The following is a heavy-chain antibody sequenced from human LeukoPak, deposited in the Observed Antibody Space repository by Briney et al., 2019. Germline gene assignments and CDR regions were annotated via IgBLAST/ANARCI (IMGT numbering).Heavy chain of an antibody. CDR2: IYSGGST. J-gene: IGHJ4*02. D-gene: IGHD2-21*01. CDR3: ARDPDSGDDCGGDC. Sequence: GGSLRLSCAASGFTFSSYSMNWVRQVPGKGLEWVSVIYSGGSTYYADSVKGRFTISRDNSKNTLYLQMNSLRAEDTAVYYCARDPDSGDDCGGDCWGQGTLVTVSS. CDR1: GFTFSSYS. V-gene: IGHV3-53*01.